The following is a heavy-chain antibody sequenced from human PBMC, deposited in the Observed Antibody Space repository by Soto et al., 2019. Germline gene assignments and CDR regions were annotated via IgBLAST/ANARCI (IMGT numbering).Heavy chain of an antibody. CDR1: GVSVTSGDYY. Sequence: PSETLSLTCAVSGVSVTSGDYYWSWMCQSPGKGLEWIGNIYYSETTNYNPSLNSRLSISIDTSRNQFSLQLTSVTAADTAIYYCARQRRGGYWFDPWGQGTLVTVSS. J-gene: IGHJ5*02. CDR2: IYYSETT. V-gene: IGHV4-30-4*01. CDR3: ARQRRGGYWFDP.